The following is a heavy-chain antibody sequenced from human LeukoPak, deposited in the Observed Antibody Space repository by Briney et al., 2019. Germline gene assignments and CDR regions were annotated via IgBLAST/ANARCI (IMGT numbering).Heavy chain of an antibody. J-gene: IGHJ4*02. Sequence: GASVKVSCKVSGYTLTELSMHWVRQAPGKGLEWMGGFDPEDGETIYAQKFQGRVTMTEDTSTDTAYMELSSLRSEDTAVYYRATRVPTSGWFEYYFDYWGQGTLVTVSS. CDR2: FDPEDGET. CDR1: GYTLTELS. V-gene: IGHV1-24*01. D-gene: IGHD3-22*01. CDR3: ATRVPTSGWFEYYFDY.